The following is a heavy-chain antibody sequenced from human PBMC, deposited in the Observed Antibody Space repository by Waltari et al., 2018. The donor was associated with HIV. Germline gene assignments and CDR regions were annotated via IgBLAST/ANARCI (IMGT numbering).Heavy chain of an antibody. J-gene: IGHJ4*02. V-gene: IGHV3-23*01. CDR2: ISGSGGST. Sequence: EVQLLESGGGLVQPGGSLRRSCAASGVTFSSYAMSWFRQAPGKGLEWVSAISGSGGSTYYADSVKGRFTISRDNSKNTLDLQMNSLRAEDTAVHYCAKCLGGSYSFDYWGQGTLVTVSS. CDR3: AKCLGGSYSFDY. D-gene: IGHD1-26*01. CDR1: GVTFSSYA.